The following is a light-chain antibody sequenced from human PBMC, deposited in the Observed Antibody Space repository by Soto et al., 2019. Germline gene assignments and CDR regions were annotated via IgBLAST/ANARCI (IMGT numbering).Light chain of an antibody. V-gene: IGLV2-14*01. J-gene: IGLJ1*01. CDR2: EVT. CDR3: SSFTATSTLV. CDR1: SNDVGGFDY. Sequence: QSVLTQPASVSGSPGQSITISCAGTSNDVGGFDYVSWYQHHPGKVPKLLIYEVTNRPSGVSNRFSGSKSGNTASLTISGLQADDESTYYCSSFTATSTLVFGTGTKLTVL.